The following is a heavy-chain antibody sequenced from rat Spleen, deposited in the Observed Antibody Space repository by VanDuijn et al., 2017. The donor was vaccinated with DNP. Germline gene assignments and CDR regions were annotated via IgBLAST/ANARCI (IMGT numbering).Heavy chain of an antibody. CDR1: GFTFNNYW. CDR2: ITSGDPHA. Sequence: EVQLVESGGDLVQPGRSLNLSCVASGFTFNNYWMTWIRQVPGKGLEWIASITSGDPHAYYPDSVKGRFTVSRDNAKSTLYLQMDSLRSEDTATYYCATIDGGYSHMDAWRQGTSVTVSS. CDR3: ATIDGGYSHMDA. V-gene: IGHV5-31*01. D-gene: IGHD1-11*01. J-gene: IGHJ4*01.